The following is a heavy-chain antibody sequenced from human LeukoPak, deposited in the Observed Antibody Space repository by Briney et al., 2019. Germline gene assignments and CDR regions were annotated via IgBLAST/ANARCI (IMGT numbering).Heavy chain of an antibody. V-gene: IGHV4-59*08. CDR1: GGSISSYY. Sequence: SETLSLTCTVSGGSISSYYWSWIRQPPGKGLEWIGYIYYSGSTSYNPSLKSRVTISVDTSKNQFSLKLTSVTAADTAVYYCARGFDAHNAFDIWGQGTMVTVSS. D-gene: IGHD3-9*01. CDR3: ARGFDAHNAFDI. J-gene: IGHJ3*02. CDR2: IYYSGST.